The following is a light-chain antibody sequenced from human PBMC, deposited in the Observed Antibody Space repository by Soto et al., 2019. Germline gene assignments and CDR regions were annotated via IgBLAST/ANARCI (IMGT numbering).Light chain of an antibody. J-gene: IGKJ4*01. V-gene: IGKV3-15*01. CDR1: QSINNN. Sequence: EIVMTQSPATLSVSPGERATLSCRASQSINNNLAWYQQKRGQGPRLLIYGASSRATGTPARFSGSGSGTGFNLTISSLQSEDFAIYYCQQYNDWPLTFGGGTKVEIK. CDR2: GAS. CDR3: QQYNDWPLT.